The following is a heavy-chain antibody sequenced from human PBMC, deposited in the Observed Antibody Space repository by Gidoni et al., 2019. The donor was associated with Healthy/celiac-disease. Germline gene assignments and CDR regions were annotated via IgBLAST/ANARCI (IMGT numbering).Heavy chain of an antibody. J-gene: IGHJ3*02. CDR2: ISGSGGST. CDR1: GFTFSSYA. CDR3: AKDLYDSSGYYYGAFDI. V-gene: IGHV3-23*01. Sequence: EVQLLESGGGLVQPGGSLRLSCAASGFTFSSYAMSWVRQAPGKGLEWVSAISGSGGSTYDADSVKGRFTISRDNSKNTLYLQMNSLRAEDTAVYYCAKDLYDSSGYYYGAFDIWGQGTMVTVSS. D-gene: IGHD3-22*01.